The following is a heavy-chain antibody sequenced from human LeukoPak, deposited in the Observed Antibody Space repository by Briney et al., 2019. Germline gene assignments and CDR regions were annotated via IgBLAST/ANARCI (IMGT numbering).Heavy chain of an antibody. Sequence: PSETLSLTCSVSGGSISSSSYYWGWIRQSPGKGLDWIGSISYSGWSYSDPSLKSRATISVDTSKNQFSLKLTSVTAADTAVYYCARQNCTLTSRYDYYHYHMDVWGKGTAVTISS. CDR1: GGSISSSSYY. V-gene: IGHV4-39*01. CDR3: ARQNCTLTSRYDYYHYHMDV. J-gene: IGHJ6*03. CDR2: ISYSGWS. D-gene: IGHD2-2*01.